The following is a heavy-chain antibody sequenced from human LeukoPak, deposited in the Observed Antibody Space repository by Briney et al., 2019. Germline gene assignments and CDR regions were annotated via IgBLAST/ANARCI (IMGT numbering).Heavy chain of an antibody. V-gene: IGHV4-34*01. CDR3: ARRHYYNLGSFPFDF. J-gene: IGHJ4*02. D-gene: IGHD3-10*01. CDR2: IHNSGTT. Sequence: SETLSLTCAVSGGPFSGYFWSWIRQSSGKGLEWIGEIHNSGTTNYNPSLNSRVTISEDTSKNQFYLNLSSVTAADTAVYYCARRHYYNLGSFPFDFWGQGTLVTVSS. CDR1: GGPFSGYF.